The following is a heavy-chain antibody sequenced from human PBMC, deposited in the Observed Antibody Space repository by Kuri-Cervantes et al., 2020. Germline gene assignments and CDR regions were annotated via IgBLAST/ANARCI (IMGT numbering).Heavy chain of an antibody. D-gene: IGHD2-2*01. CDR3: AREVVPDPTTNAFDI. CDR2: INPNSGGT. CDR1: GYTFTGYY. V-gene: IGHV1-2*02. J-gene: IGHJ3*02. Sequence: ASVKVSCKASGYTFTGYYMHWVRQAPGQGLEWMGWINPNSGGTNYAQKFQGRVTMTRDTSISIAYMELSRLRSDDTAVYYCAREVVPDPTTNAFDIWGQGTMVTVSS.